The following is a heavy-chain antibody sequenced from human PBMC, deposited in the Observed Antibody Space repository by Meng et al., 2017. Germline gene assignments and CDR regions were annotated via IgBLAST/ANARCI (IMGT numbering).Heavy chain of an antibody. CDR1: GGSFSCYY. Sequence: QVTLKQWGAGLLKPSETLSLTCVVYGGSFSCYYWSWIRQPPGKGLEWIGEINHSGSTNHNPSLKSRVTISVDTSKNQFSLKLSSVTAADTAVYYCARGGGYSYGFGSIDYWGQGTLVTVSS. D-gene: IGHD5-18*01. CDR2: INHSGST. CDR3: ARGGGYSYGFGSIDY. V-gene: IGHV4-34*01. J-gene: IGHJ4*02.